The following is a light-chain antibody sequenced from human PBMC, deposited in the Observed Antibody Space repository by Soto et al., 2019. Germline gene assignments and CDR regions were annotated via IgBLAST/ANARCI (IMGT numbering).Light chain of an antibody. CDR3: GAWDDGLSVVM. CDR1: RSYIGKNF. Sequence: QSVLTQPPSVSAAPGQKVTISCSGSRSYIGKNFVSWYQQVPGTAPKLLIYDNNQRPSGIPDRFSGSKSGTSATLGITGLQTGDEADYFCGAWDDGLSVVMFGGGTKLTVL. J-gene: IGLJ3*02. V-gene: IGLV1-51*01. CDR2: DNN.